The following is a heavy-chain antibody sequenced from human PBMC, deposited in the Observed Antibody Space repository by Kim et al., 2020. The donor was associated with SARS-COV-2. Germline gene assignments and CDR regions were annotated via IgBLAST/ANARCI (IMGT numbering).Heavy chain of an antibody. J-gene: IGHJ2*01. CDR2: VYYGGST. CDR1: GGSLSSGY. V-gene: IGHV4-59*13. Sequence: SETLSLTCTLSGGSLSSGYWSRIRQPPGQGLESIGYVYYGGSTNYNPSLKSRVTMSVDTSKNQFSLKLSSVTAADTAVYYCARNDWYFDLWGRGTLVTVS. CDR3: ARNDWYFDL.